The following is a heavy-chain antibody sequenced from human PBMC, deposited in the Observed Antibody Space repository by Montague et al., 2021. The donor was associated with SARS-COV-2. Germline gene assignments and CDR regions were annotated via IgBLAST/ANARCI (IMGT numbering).Heavy chain of an antibody. D-gene: IGHD4-17*01. Sequence: SETLSLICTVSGGSVRSSNDCWGWIRQPPGKGLKWIANFYYSGNTYYNPSLKSRVTISVDTSNNQFSLKLSSVTAADTAVYYCARGPKMYGELADYWGQGTLVTVSS. V-gene: IGHV4-39*01. CDR2: FYYSGNT. CDR3: ARGPKMYGELADY. J-gene: IGHJ4*02. CDR1: GGSVRSSNDC.